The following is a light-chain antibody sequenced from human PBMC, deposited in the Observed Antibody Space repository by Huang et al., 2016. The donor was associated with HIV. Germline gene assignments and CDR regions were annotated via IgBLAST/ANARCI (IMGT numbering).Light chain of an antibody. Sequence: EIQKTQSPSSLSASVGDRVTISCRASQAIIHSLALYQQNPGKAPNLLLYSASRLESGVPSRFNGSGSGTDYTLTISSLQPEDFATYYCQQYYSTPLTFGGGTKVEI. J-gene: IGKJ4*01. CDR3: QQYYSTPLT. CDR1: QAIIHS. V-gene: IGKV1-NL1*01. CDR2: SAS.